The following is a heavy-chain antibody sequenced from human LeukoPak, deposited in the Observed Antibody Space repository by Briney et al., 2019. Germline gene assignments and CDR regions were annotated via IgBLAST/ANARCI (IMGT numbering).Heavy chain of an antibody. Sequence: ASVKVSCKASGGTFSSYAISWVRQAPGQGLEWMGGIIPIFGTANYAQKFQGRLTVTTDESTSTAYMELSSLRSDDTAVYYCARAVEMATIWQDNSFDPWGQGTLVTVSS. CDR1: GGTFSSYA. CDR2: IIPIFGTA. D-gene: IGHD5-24*01. CDR3: ARAVEMATIWQDNSFDP. J-gene: IGHJ5*02. V-gene: IGHV1-69*05.